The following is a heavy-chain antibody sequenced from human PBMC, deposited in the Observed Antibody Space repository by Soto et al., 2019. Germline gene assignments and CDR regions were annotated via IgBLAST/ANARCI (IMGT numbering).Heavy chain of an antibody. CDR3: ARGRWADYYYYYMDV. V-gene: IGHV1-8*01. D-gene: IGHD6-13*01. Sequence: GVSVKLSCKACGFTLKSCDIKSARQATEQGLEWMGWMNPNSGNTGYAQKFQGRVTMTRNTSISTAYMELSSLRSEDTAVYYCARGRWADYYYYYMDVWGKGTTVTVSS. CDR1: GFTLKSCD. CDR2: MNPNSGNT. J-gene: IGHJ6*03.